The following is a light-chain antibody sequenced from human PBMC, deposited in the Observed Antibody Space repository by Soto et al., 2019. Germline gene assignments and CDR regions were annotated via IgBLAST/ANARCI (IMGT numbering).Light chain of an antibody. CDR3: SSYTSTTAYI. CDR2: HVS. J-gene: IGLJ1*01. V-gene: IGLV2-14*03. Sequence: QSVLTQPASVSGSPGQSITISCTGTSSDVGGYNYVSWYQQHPGDAPKLMIYHVSNRPSGVSNRFSGSKSGNTASLTISGLQAEDEADYNCSSYTSTTAYIFGTGTKLTVL. CDR1: SSDVGGYNY.